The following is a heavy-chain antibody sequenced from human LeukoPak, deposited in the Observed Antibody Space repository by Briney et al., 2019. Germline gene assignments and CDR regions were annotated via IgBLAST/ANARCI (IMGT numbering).Heavy chain of an antibody. J-gene: IGHJ4*02. CDR3: ARVAGYYDYVWGSYRPYYFDY. V-gene: IGHV4-34*01. CDR1: GGSFSGYY. Sequence: PSETLSLTCAVYGGSFSGYYWSWIRQPPGKGLEWIGEINHSGSTNYNPSHKSRVTISVDTSKNQFSLKLSSVTAADTAVYYCARVAGYYDYVWGSYRPYYFDYWGQGTLVTVSS. CDR2: INHSGST. D-gene: IGHD3-16*02.